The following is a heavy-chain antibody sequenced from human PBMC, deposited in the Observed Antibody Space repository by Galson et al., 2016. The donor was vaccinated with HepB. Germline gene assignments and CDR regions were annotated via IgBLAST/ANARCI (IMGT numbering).Heavy chain of an antibody. CDR3: ARGAVGLTEYYFDY. Sequence: SVKVSCKASGYTFTGSYMHWVRQAPGQGLEWMGWISPNSGGTIYPQKFQGWVTITSDTSTSTVFLDLTGLKSDDTAVYFCARGAVGLTEYYFDYWGPGTLLTGSS. V-gene: IGHV1-2*04. D-gene: IGHD1-26*01. J-gene: IGHJ4*02. CDR2: ISPNSGGT. CDR1: GYTFTGSY.